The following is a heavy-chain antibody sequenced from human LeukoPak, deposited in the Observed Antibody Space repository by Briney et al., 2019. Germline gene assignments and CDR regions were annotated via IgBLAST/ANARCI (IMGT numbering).Heavy chain of an antibody. V-gene: IGHV1-69*05. J-gene: IGHJ5*02. D-gene: IGHD3-9*01. CDR2: IIPIFGTA. CDR1: GGTFSSYA. CDR3: ASSVTPDILTGYSRFDP. Sequence: GASAKVSCKASGGTFSSYAISWVRQAPGQGLEWMGGIIPIFGTANYAQKFQGRVTITTDESTSTAYMELSSLRSEDTAVYYCASSVTPDILTGYSRFDPWGQGTLVTVSS.